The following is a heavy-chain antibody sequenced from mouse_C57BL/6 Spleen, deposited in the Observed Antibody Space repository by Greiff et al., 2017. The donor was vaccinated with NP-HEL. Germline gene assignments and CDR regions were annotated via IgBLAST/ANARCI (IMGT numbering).Heavy chain of an antibody. Sequence: EVQVVESGGDLVKPGGSLKLSCAASGFTFSSYGMSWVRQTPDKRLEWVATISGGGSYTYYPDSVKGRFTISRDNAKNTLYLQMSSLKSEDTAMYYCARQPYFDYWGQGTTLTVSS. CDR3: ARQPYFDY. CDR1: GFTFSSYG. J-gene: IGHJ2*01. V-gene: IGHV5-6*01. CDR2: ISGGGSYT.